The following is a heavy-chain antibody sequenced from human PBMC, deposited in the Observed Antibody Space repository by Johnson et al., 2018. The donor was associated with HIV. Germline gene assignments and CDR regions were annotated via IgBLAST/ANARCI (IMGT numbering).Heavy chain of an antibody. J-gene: IGHJ3*01. V-gene: IGHV3-20*04. CDR1: GFTVSSNY. D-gene: IGHD1-26*01. CDR2: MNWNGGST. Sequence: VQLVESGGGLSQPGGSLRLSCAASGFTVSSNYMSWVRQAPGKGLEWVSGMNWNGGSTGYADSVKGRFTISRDNAKNSLYLQMNSLRAEDTAVYYCARALGVGATTANEAFDFWGQGRMVTVSS. CDR3: ARALGVGATTANEAFDF.